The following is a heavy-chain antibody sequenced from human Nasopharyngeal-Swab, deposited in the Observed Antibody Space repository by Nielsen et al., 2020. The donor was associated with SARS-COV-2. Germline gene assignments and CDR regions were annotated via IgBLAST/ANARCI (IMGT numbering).Heavy chain of an antibody. Sequence: GGSLRLSCAASGFTFSSYEMNWVRQAPGKGLEWVSYISSSGSTIYYADSVEGRFTISRDNAKNSLYLQMNSLRAEDTAVYYCARDGTGYYGSGSYGYYYGMDVWGQGTTVTVSS. J-gene: IGHJ6*02. CDR1: GFTFSSYE. CDR3: ARDGTGYYGSGSYGYYYGMDV. CDR2: ISSSGSTI. D-gene: IGHD3-10*01. V-gene: IGHV3-48*03.